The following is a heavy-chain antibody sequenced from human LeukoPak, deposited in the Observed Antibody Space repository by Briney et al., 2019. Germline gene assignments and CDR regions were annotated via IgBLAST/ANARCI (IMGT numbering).Heavy chain of an antibody. J-gene: IGHJ4*02. Sequence: GQSLKISCKGSGYSFTTYWVAWVRPMPGKGLEWMGTIYPTDSETTYSPSFQGHVAISVDKPIGIAYLQWTSLKTSDTAIYYCARGGHENFDYWGQGTLVTVSS. D-gene: IGHD1-26*01. CDR3: ARGGHENFDY. CDR1: GYSFTTYW. CDR2: IYPTDSET. V-gene: IGHV5-51*04.